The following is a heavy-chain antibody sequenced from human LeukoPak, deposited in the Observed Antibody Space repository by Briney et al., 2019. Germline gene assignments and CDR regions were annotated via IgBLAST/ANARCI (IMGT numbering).Heavy chain of an antibody. CDR2: ISAYNGNT. J-gene: IGHJ6*03. CDR3: ARRRDFWSGYRDYYYYYMDV. D-gene: IGHD3-3*01. Sequence: EASVKVSCKASGYTFTSYGVSWVRQAPGQGLGWMGWISAYNGNTNYAQKLQGRVPMTTDTSTSTAYMELRSLRSDDTAVYYCARRRDFWSGYRDYYYYYMDVWGKGTTVTVSS. CDR1: GYTFTSYG. V-gene: IGHV1-18*01.